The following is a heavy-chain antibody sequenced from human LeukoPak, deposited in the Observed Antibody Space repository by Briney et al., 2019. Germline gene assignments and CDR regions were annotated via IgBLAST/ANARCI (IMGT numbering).Heavy chain of an antibody. Sequence: SETLSLTCTVSGGSISSSSYYWGWIRQPPGKGLEWIGSIYYSGSTYYNPSLKSRVTISVDTSKNQFSLKLSSVTAADTAVYYCAAYGSGSYYVFDPWGQETLVTVSS. D-gene: IGHD3-10*01. J-gene: IGHJ5*02. CDR3: AAYGSGSYYVFDP. CDR1: GGSISSSSYY. CDR2: IYYSGST. V-gene: IGHV4-39*01.